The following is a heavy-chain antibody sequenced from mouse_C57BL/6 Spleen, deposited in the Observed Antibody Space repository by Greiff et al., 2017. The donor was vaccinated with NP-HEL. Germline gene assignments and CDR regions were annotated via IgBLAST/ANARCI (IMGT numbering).Heavy chain of an antibody. CDR1: GYAFSSSW. D-gene: IGHD2-5*01. Sequence: QVQLQQSGPELVKPGASVKISCKASGYAFSSSWMNWVKQRPGKGLEWIGRIYPGDGDTNYNGKFKGKATLTADKSSSTAYMQLSSLTSEDSAVYFCARSYYSNDVGFAYWGQGTLVTVSA. CDR3: ARSYYSNDVGFAY. V-gene: IGHV1-82*01. CDR2: IYPGDGDT. J-gene: IGHJ3*01.